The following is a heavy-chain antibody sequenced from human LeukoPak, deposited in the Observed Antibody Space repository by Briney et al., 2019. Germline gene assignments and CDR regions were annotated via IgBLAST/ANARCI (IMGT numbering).Heavy chain of an antibody. Sequence: GGSLRLSCAASGFTFSGYWMAWVRQPPGGGLEWVAHIRPDGSEKNYVDPVKGRFTISRDNANNSLYLRMDTLRVENTAVYYCARDDYLGYWGQGTLVAVSS. CDR1: GFTFSGYW. J-gene: IGHJ4*02. V-gene: IGHV3-7*05. CDR3: ARDDYLGY. CDR2: IRPDGSEK. D-gene: IGHD3-16*01.